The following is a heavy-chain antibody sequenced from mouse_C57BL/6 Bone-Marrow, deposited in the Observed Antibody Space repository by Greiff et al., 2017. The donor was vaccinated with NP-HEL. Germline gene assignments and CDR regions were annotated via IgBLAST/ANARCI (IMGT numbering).Heavy chain of an antibody. Sequence: QVQLQQSGPELVKPGASVKISCKASGYAFSSSWMNWVKQRPGKGLEWIGRIYPGDGDTNYNGKFKGKATLTADKSSSTAYMQLSSLTSEDSAVYFCARIGNSQFAYWGQGTLVTVSA. CDR1: GYAFSSSW. CDR2: IYPGDGDT. CDR3: ARIGNSQFAY. D-gene: IGHD2-1*01. V-gene: IGHV1-82*01. J-gene: IGHJ3*01.